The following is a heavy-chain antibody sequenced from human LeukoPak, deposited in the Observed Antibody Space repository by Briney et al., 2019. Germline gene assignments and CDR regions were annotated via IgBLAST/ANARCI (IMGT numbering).Heavy chain of an antibody. Sequence: GGSLRLSCAASGFTFSSYAMSWVRQAPGKGLEWVSAISGSGGSTYYADSVKGRFTISRDNSKNTLYLQMNSLRAEDTAVYYCARRPTYYDYVWGSYPYDYWGQGTLVTVSS. CDR1: GFTFSSYA. D-gene: IGHD3-16*01. V-gene: IGHV3-23*01. CDR3: ARRPTYYDYVWGSYPYDY. J-gene: IGHJ4*02. CDR2: ISGSGGST.